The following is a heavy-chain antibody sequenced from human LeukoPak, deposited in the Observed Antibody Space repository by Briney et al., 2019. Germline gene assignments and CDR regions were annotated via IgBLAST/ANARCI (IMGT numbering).Heavy chain of an antibody. CDR3: AKTGGSGSYYSNWFDP. CDR1: GFTFSNFG. Sequence: GGSLRLSCAGSGFTFSNFGMHWVRQAPGKGLEWVAVISYSGWVTYYADSVKGRFTISRDNSRNIMYLQMTSLRGEDTAVYYCAKTGGSGSYYSNWFDPWGQGTLVTVSS. D-gene: IGHD3-10*01. CDR2: ISYSGWVT. J-gene: IGHJ5*02. V-gene: IGHV3-30*18.